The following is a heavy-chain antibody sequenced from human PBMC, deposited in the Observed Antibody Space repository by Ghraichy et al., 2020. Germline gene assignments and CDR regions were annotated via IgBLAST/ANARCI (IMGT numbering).Heavy chain of an antibody. Sequence: SQTLSLTCTVSGARISRFYWSWIRQPPGKGLEWIGYIYNSGSTNYDPSLKSRLTISVDTSKNQFSLKLSSATAADTAVYYCARDGDGNPYAGFDYWGQGALVTVSS. J-gene: IGHJ4*02. CDR3: ARDGDGNPYAGFDY. D-gene: IGHD5-24*01. CDR1: GARISRFY. CDR2: IYNSGST. V-gene: IGHV4-59*01.